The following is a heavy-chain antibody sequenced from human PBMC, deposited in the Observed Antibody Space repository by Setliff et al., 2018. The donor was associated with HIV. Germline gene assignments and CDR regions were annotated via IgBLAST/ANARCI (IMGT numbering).Heavy chain of an antibody. CDR2: IYFSGSV. CDR3: TRDLTGFGSIFKY. Sequence: SETLSLTCTVSGDSISSSRSFWGWIRQSPGKGLEWIGSIYFSGSVFYNPSLNSRVIISIDTSRNQFSLKMTSVTAADTAVYYCTRDLTGFGSIFKYWGQGTLVTVSS. CDR1: GDSISSSRSF. J-gene: IGHJ4*02. V-gene: IGHV4-39*07. D-gene: IGHD2-21*01.